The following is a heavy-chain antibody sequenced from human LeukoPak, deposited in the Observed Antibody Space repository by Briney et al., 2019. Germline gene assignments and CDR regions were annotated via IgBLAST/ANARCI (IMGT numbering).Heavy chain of an antibody. D-gene: IGHD3-10*01. CDR2: IYYSGST. Sequence: SETLSLTCTVSGGSISSDYWSWIRQPPGKGLEWIGYIYYSGSTNYNPSLKSRVTISVDTSKNQFSLKLSSVTAADTAVYYCARDRGVKPFDYWGQGTLVTVSS. CDR3: ARDRGVKPFDY. CDR1: GGSISSDY. J-gene: IGHJ4*02. V-gene: IGHV4-59*12.